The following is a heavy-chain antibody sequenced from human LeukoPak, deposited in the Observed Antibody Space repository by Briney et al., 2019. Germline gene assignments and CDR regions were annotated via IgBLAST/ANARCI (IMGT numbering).Heavy chain of an antibody. J-gene: IGHJ4*02. CDR1: GGSISSSSYY. V-gene: IGHV4-39*01. D-gene: IGHD3-22*01. CDR2: IYYSGST. CDR3: ASGLYYYDSSGYYGIDY. Sequence: SETLSLTCTVSGGSISSSSYYWGWIRQPPGKGLEWIGSIYYSGSTYYNPSLKSRVTISVDTSKNQFSLKLSSVTAADTAVYYCASGLYYYDSSGYYGIDYWGQGTLVTVSS.